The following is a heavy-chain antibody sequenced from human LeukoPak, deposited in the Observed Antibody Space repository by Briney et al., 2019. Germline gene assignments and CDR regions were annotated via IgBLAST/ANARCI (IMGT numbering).Heavy chain of an antibody. D-gene: IGHD1-26*01. CDR3: AKDYVGATDY. J-gene: IGHJ4*02. V-gene: IGHV3-23*01. CDR1: GFTFSSYA. Sequence: GGSLRLSCAASGFTFSSYAMSWVRQAPGKGLEWVSDINGSGGSTYYADSVKGRFTISRDNSKNTLYLQMNSLRAEDTAVYYCAKDYVGATDYWGQGTLVTVSS. CDR2: INGSGGST.